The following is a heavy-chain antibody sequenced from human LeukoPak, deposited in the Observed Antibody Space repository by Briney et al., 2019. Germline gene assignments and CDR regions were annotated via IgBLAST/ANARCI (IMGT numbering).Heavy chain of an antibody. Sequence: SETLSLTCSVSGGSISPYYWSWIRQPPGKGLEWIGQIYYTGSTDYNPSLKSRVTISVDTSKNHLALKLYSVTAADTAVYYCARRGFFDFWGQGLLVTVSS. CDR2: IYYTGST. CDR1: GGSISPYY. CDR3: ARRGFFDF. J-gene: IGHJ4*02. V-gene: IGHV4-59*12.